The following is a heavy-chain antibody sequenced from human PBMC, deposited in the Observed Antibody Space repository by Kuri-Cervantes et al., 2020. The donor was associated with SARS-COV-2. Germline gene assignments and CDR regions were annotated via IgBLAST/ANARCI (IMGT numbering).Heavy chain of an antibody. D-gene: IGHD6-13*01. CDR3: AADDQQLLD. J-gene: IGHJ4*02. CDR2: IVVGSGNT. Sequence: SVKVSCKASGFTFTNSAVQWVRQARGQRLEWIGWIVVGSGNTDYAQKFRQRVILTRDTSTSTAYMELSSLRSDDTAVYYCAADDQQLLDWGQGTLVTVSS. CDR1: GFTFTNSA. V-gene: IGHV1-58*01.